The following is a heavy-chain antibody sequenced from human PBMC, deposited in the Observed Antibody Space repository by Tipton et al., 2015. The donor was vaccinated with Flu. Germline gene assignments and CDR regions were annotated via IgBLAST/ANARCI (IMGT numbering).Heavy chain of an antibody. Sequence: GLVKPSETLSLTCTVSGGSISSYYWSWIRQPPGKGLEWIGYIYDSGSTDYNPSLKSRVNISVDTSKNQFSLKLSSVTAADTAVYYCARAVWEQQLAPYFYYYGMDVWGQGTTVTVSS. CDR3: ARAVWEQQLAPYFYYYGMDV. J-gene: IGHJ6*02. CDR1: GGSISSYY. V-gene: IGHV4-59*01. CDR2: IYDSGST. D-gene: IGHD6-13*01.